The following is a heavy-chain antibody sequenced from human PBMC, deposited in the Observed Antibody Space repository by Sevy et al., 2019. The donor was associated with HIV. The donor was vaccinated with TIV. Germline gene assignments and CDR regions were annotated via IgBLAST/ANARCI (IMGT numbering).Heavy chain of an antibody. Sequence: GGSLRLSCAASGFTFRTYAFHWVRQAPGRGPEWVGLISSNGDNAFYANSVRGRFTISRDNSMSTLYLEMNNLTPDDTAVYYCARGPEWELTSFLSHWGQGTLVTVSS. D-gene: IGHD1-26*01. V-gene: IGHV3-30-3*01. CDR2: ISSNGDNA. CDR1: GFTFRTYA. CDR3: ARGPEWELTSFLSH. J-gene: IGHJ4*02.